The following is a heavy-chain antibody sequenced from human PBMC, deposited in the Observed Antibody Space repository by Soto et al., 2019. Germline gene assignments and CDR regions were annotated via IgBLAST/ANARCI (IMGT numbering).Heavy chain of an antibody. V-gene: IGHV3-48*02. J-gene: IGHJ4*02. CDR1: GFTFSSFG. Sequence: GSLRLSCAVSGFTFSSFGMNWVRQAPGKGLEWISYITSDSSTRHYADFVKGRFTISRDNAKNSLYLQMNSLRDEDTAVYFCARDPDGIIDFDYWGQGTQVTVSS. D-gene: IGHD3-10*01. CDR3: ARDPDGIIDFDY. CDR2: ITSDSSTR.